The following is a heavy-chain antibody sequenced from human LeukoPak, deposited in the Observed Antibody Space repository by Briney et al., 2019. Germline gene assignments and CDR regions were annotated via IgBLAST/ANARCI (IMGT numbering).Heavy chain of an antibody. D-gene: IGHD3-3*01. J-gene: IGHJ5*02. V-gene: IGHV1-2*02. CDR1: GYTFTGYY. Sequence: GASVKVSCKASGYTFTGYYMHWVRQAPGQGLEWMGWINPNSGGTTYAQIFQGRVTMTRDTSISTAYMELSRLRSDDTAVYYCARDDAHYDFFGYDRRGWFDPWGQGTLVIVSS. CDR3: ARDDAHYDFFGYDRRGWFDP. CDR2: INPNSGGT.